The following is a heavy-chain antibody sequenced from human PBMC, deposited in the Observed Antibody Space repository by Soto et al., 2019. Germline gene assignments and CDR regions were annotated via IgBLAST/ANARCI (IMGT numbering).Heavy chain of an antibody. CDR1: GGSFSGYY. V-gene: IGHV4-34*01. CDR2: LNHSGST. CDR3: ARRVAVAGYYFDY. Sequence: QVQLQQWGAGLLKPSETLSLTCAVYGGSFSGYYWSWISQPPGKGLGWIGELNHSGSTNYNPSLKSRVTISVDTSKNQFSLKLSSVTAADTAVYYCARRVAVAGYYFDYWGQGTLVTVSS. D-gene: IGHD6-19*01. J-gene: IGHJ4*02.